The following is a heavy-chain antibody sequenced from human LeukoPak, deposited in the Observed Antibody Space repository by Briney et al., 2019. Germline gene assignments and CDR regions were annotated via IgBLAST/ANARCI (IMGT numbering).Heavy chain of an antibody. Sequence: SETLSLTCTVSGGSISSSSYYWGWIRQPPEKGLEWIGSIYYSGSTYYNPSLKSRVTISVDTSKNQFSLKLSSVTAADTAVYYCARAVGGVLLWFGEDYYMDVWGKGTTVTVSS. CDR3: ARAVGGVLLWFGEDYYMDV. CDR1: GGSISSSSYY. D-gene: IGHD3-10*01. CDR2: IYYSGST. V-gene: IGHV4-39*07. J-gene: IGHJ6*03.